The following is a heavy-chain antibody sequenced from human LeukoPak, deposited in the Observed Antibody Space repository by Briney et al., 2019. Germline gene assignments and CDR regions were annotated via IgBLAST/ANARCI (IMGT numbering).Heavy chain of an antibody. CDR1: GYSFTGYY. D-gene: IGHD3-16*01. CDR3: ARDMNTNFDY. J-gene: IGHJ4*02. CDR2: INPNSGGT. Sequence: ASVKVSCKASGYSFTGYYLHWVRQAPGQGLEWMGWINPNSGGTNYAQSLHGRVTMARDTPISTAYLELSRLRSDDTAMYFCARDMNTNFDYWGQGTLVTVSS. V-gene: IGHV1-2*02.